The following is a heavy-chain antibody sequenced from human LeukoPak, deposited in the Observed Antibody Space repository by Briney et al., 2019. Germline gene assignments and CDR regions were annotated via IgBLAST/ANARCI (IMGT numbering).Heavy chain of an antibody. D-gene: IGHD6-19*01. V-gene: IGHV4-34*01. J-gene: IGHJ6*02. CDR3: ARRRSQWLRGHYYYGMDV. CDR2: INHSGST. Sequence: SETLSLTCAVYGGSFSGYYWSWIRQPPGKGLEWIGKINHSGSTNYNPSLKSRVTISVDTSKNQFSLKLSSVTAADTAVYYCARRRSQWLRGHYYYGMDVWGQGTTVTVSS. CDR1: GGSFSGYY.